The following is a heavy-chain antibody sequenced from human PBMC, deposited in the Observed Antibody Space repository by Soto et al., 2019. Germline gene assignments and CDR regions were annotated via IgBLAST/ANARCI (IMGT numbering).Heavy chain of an antibody. V-gene: IGHV4-59*01. CDR2: IYYSGTT. CDR1: GGSIVSYY. J-gene: IGHJ3*02. CDR3: ARRHGDHSTFAFQI. Sequence: QVQLQESGPGLVKPSETLSLSCTVSGGSIVSYYWSWIRQPPGEGLEWIGYIYYSGTTKYNPSLESRVTISVDTSKKQFYLKLNSVTAADPAVYYCARRHGDHSTFAFQIWGQGTMVTVSS. D-gene: IGHD4-17*01.